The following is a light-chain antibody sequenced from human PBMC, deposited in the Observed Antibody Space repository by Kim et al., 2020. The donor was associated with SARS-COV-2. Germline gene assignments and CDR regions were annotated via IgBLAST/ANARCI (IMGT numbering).Light chain of an antibody. CDR1: KLGDKY. Sequence: VTPGQTARITCSGDKLGDKYACWYQQKPGQSPVLVIYQDSKRPSGIPERFSGSNSGNTATLTISGTQAMDEADYYCQAWDSSTGGVFGTGTQLTVL. J-gene: IGLJ1*01. CDR3: QAWDSSTGGV. V-gene: IGLV3-1*01. CDR2: QDS.